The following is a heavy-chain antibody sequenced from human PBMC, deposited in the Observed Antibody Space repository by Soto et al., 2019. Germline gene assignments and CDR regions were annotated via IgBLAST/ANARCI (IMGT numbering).Heavy chain of an antibody. Sequence: ASVKVSCKASGYTFTSYAMHWVRQAPGQRLEWMGWINAGNGNTKYSQKFQGRVTITRDTSASTAYMELSSLRSEDTAVYYCARSIAVATNFDYWGQGTLVTVSS. CDR1: GYTFTSYA. J-gene: IGHJ4*02. CDR2: INAGNGNT. CDR3: ARSIAVATNFDY. V-gene: IGHV1-3*01. D-gene: IGHD6-19*01.